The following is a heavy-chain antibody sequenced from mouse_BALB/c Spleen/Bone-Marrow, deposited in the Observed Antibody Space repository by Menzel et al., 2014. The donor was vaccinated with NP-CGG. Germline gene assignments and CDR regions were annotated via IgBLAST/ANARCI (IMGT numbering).Heavy chain of an antibody. V-gene: IGHV1S41*01. Sequence: DLVKPGASVKLSCKASGYTFTSYWINWIKQRPGQGLEWIGRIAPGSGSTYYNEMFRGKATLTVDTSSSTAYIQPSSLSSEDSAVYFCARRYFDVWGAGTTVTVSS. CDR2: IAPGSGST. CDR1: GYTFTSYW. J-gene: IGHJ1*01. CDR3: ARRYFDV.